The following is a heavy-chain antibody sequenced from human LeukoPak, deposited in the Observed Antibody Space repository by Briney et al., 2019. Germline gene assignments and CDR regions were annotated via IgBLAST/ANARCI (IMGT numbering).Heavy chain of an antibody. CDR2: IYHSGST. CDR3: ARVGYDFWSGYSDP. D-gene: IGHD3-3*01. J-gene: IGHJ5*02. CDR1: GGSISSGGYY. Sequence: PSETLSLTCTVSGGSISSGGYYWSWIRQPPGKGLEWIGYIYHSGSTYYNPSLKGRVTISVDRSKNQFSLKLSSVTAADTAVYYCARVGYDFWSGYSDPWGQGTLVTVSS. V-gene: IGHV4-30-2*01.